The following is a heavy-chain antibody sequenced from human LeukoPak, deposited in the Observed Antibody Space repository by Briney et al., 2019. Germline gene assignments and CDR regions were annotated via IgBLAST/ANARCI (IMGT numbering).Heavy chain of an antibody. Sequence: GSLRLSCAASGFTFSDYYMSWIRQAPGKGLEWIGYIYNSGSTNHNPSLKSRVTISADTSKNQFSLKVTSVTAADTAVYFCARGLPRGHYGPGTYYNIPYYFDYWGQGTLVTVSS. V-gene: IGHV4-59*01. J-gene: IGHJ4*02. D-gene: IGHD3-10*01. CDR1: GFTFSDYY. CDR2: IYNSGST. CDR3: ARGLPRGHYGPGTYYNIPYYFDY.